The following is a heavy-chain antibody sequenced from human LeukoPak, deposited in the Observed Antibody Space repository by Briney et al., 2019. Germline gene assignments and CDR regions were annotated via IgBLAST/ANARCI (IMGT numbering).Heavy chain of an antibody. CDR1: GGSISSYY. V-gene: IGHV4-59*01. CDR3: ARNIGAALNWFDP. D-gene: IGHD6-25*01. CDR2: IYYSGST. Sequence: SETLSLTCTVSGGSISSYYWSWIRQPPGKGLEWIVYIYYSGSTNYNPSLTSRVTISVDTPKSQFPRQLSSVTAADTAVYYCARNIGAALNWFDPWGQGTLVTVSS. J-gene: IGHJ5*02.